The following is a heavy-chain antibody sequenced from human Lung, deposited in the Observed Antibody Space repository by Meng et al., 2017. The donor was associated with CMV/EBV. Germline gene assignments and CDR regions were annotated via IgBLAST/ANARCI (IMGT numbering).Heavy chain of an antibody. Sequence: GESLKISCAASGFTFISYSMNWVRQAPGKGLEWVSSISSGSSYIYYADSVKGRFTISRDNSKNTLYLQMNSLRAEDTAVYHCARGITVAPPSDWGQGTLVTVSS. D-gene: IGHD6-19*01. CDR3: ARGITVAPPSD. CDR2: ISSGSSYI. CDR1: GFTFISYS. J-gene: IGHJ4*02. V-gene: IGHV3-21*01.